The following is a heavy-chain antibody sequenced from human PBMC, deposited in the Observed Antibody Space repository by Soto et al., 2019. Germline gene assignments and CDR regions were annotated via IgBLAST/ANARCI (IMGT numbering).Heavy chain of an antibody. CDR1: GFTFSSYA. Sequence: GGSLRLSCAASGFTFSSYAMSWVRQAPGKGLEWVSAISGSGGSTYYADSVKGRFTISRDNSRTTLYLQMNSLRAEDTAVYYCAKAQGISSWEFYHWGQGTLVTVSS. J-gene: IGHJ4*02. CDR2: ISGSGGST. D-gene: IGHD6-13*01. V-gene: IGHV3-23*01. CDR3: AKAQGISSWEFYH.